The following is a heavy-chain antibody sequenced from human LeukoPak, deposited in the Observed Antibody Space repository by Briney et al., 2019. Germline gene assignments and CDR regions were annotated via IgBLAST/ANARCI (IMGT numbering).Heavy chain of an antibody. V-gene: IGHV3-74*01. D-gene: IGHD6-13*01. J-gene: IGHJ4*02. CDR1: GFAFRNYW. CDR3: ARDSHSSSWSPYYFDY. Sequence: GGSLRLSCAASGFAFRNYWMHWVRQGPGKGLLWVSRINRDGRATSYADSVKGRFTISRDNSKNTLYLQMNNLRAEDTAVYYCARDSHSSSWSPYYFDYWGQGTLVTVSS. CDR2: INRDGRAT.